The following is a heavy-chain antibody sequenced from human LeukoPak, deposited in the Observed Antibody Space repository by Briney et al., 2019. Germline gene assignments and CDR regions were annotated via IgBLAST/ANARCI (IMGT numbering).Heavy chain of an antibody. CDR2: TYYRSKWYN. Sequence: SQTLSLTCAISGDSDSSNSVAWNWIRQSPSRGLEWLGRTYYRSKWYNEYAVSVKSRITINPDTSKNQFSLQLNSVTPEDTAVYYCTRDRGFACLDFWGQGTLVTVSS. J-gene: IGHJ4*02. CDR1: GDSDSSNSVA. CDR3: TRDRGFACLDF. V-gene: IGHV6-1*01.